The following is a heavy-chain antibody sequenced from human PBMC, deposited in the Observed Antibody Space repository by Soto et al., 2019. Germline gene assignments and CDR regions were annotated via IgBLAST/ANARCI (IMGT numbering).Heavy chain of an antibody. CDR3: VKDLNGLYH. J-gene: IGHJ5*02. D-gene: IGHD2-8*01. V-gene: IGHV3-43*01. CDR2: VSWDGRTT. CDR1: GFIFNDYT. Sequence: PGGSLRLSCAASGFIFNDYTMHWVRQAPGKGLEWVSLVSWDGRTTFYADAVKGRFTISRDNSKDSLYLEMNSLRVEDSALYYCVKDLNGLYHWGQGTLVTVSS.